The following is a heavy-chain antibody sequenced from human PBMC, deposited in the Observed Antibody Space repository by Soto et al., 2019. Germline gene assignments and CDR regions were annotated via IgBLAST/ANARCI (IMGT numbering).Heavy chain of an antibody. CDR3: ARVVRGGTDYYYCGRDL. D-gene: IGHD2-21*01. Sequence: SETLWLTCAVYGGSFSGYYWSWIRQPPGKGLEWIGEINHSGSTNYNPSLKSRVTISVDTSKNQFSLKLSSVPAADTAVYYGARVVRGGTDYYYCGRDLWGQRTTVIV. CDR1: GGSFSGYY. CDR2: INHSGST. J-gene: IGHJ6*02. V-gene: IGHV4-34*01.